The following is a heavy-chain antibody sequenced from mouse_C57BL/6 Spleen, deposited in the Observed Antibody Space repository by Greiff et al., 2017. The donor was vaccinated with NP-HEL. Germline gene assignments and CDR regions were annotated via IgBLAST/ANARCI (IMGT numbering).Heavy chain of an antibody. D-gene: IGHD1-1*01. Sequence: VQLQQSGPGLVKPSQSLSLTCSVTGYSITSGYYWNWIRQFPGNKLEWMGYISYDGSNNYNPSLKNRISITRDTSKNQFFLKLNSVTTEDTATYYCARSNYYGSSYRYFDVWGTGTTVTVSS. CDR1: GYSITSGYY. J-gene: IGHJ1*03. V-gene: IGHV3-6*01. CDR2: ISYDGSN. CDR3: ARSNYYGSSYRYFDV.